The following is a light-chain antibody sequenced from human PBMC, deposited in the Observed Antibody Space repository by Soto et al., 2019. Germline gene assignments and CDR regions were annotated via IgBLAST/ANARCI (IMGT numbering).Light chain of an antibody. J-gene: IGLJ2*01. Sequence: QSALTQPASVSGSPGQSITISCTGTSSDVGSYNLVSWYQQHPGKAPKLMIYEGSKRPSGVSNRFSGSKSGNTASLIISGLQAEDEADYNCSSYAGSSTLVFGGGTKLTVL. CDR2: EGS. CDR3: SSYAGSSTLV. CDR1: SSDVGSYNL. V-gene: IGLV2-23*01.